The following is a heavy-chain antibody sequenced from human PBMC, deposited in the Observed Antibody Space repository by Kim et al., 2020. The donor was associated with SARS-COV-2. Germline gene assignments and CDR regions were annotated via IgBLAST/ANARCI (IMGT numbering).Heavy chain of an antibody. CDR3: AKDTDSSSTSCYRGFDP. D-gene: IGHD2-2*02. V-gene: IGHV3-9*01. Sequence: VKGRFTISRDNAKNSLYLQMNSLRAEDTALYYCAKDTDSSSTSCYRGFDPWGQGTLVTVSS. J-gene: IGHJ5*02.